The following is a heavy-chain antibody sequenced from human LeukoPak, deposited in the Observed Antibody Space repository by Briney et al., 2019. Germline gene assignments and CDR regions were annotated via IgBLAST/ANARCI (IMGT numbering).Heavy chain of an antibody. CDR1: GGSITSSNYY. CDR3: ARHGGYDRSGYWFDP. J-gene: IGHJ5*02. D-gene: IGHD3-22*01. V-gene: IGHV4-39*01. CDR2: IYYSGST. Sequence: KPPETRSPTCTVSGGSITSSNYYWGWIRQPPGKGLEWIGSIYYSGSTYYNPSLKSRITISVDTSRNQFSLKLSSVTAADTAVYYCARHGGYDRSGYWFDPWGQGTLVTVSS.